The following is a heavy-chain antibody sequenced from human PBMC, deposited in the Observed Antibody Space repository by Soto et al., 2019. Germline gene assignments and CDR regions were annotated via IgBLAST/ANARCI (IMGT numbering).Heavy chain of an antibody. V-gene: IGHV1-18*04. J-gene: IGHJ5*02. CDR2: ISVSNDNT. CDR1: GYIFRNYA. D-gene: IGHD5-12*01. CDR3: ARGSSYVDIVATPSPDSWFDP. Sequence: ASVKVSCKTSGYIFRNYAISWVRQAPGQGLEWMGWISVSNDNTDSAHALRGRLTMTTDTSTSTAYLELTSLMSNDTAVYYCARGSSYVDIVATPSPDSWFDPWGQGTLVTVSS.